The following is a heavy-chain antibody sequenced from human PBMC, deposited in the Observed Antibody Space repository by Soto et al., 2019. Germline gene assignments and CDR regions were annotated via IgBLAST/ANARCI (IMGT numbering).Heavy chain of an antibody. J-gene: IGHJ3*02. V-gene: IGHV1-3*01. CDR3: ARRLVNVTSGYEFWEDAFDI. Sequence: ASVKVSCKASGYTFTSYTIHWVRQAPGQRLEWMGWINAGNGHTKSSQKLQGRVTLTRDTSASTAYMELSSLRSEDTAVYYCARRLVNVTSGYEFWEDAFDIWGHGTMVTVSS. CDR2: INAGNGHT. CDR1: GYTFTSYT. D-gene: IGHD5-12*01.